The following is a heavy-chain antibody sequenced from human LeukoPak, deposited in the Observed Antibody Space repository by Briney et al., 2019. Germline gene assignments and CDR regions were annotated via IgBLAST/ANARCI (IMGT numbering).Heavy chain of an antibody. J-gene: IGHJ5*02. V-gene: IGHV4-34*01. CDR1: GGSFSGYY. D-gene: IGHD6-19*01. CDR3: ARGFEQWLSESLDP. CDR2: INHSGST. Sequence: KPSETLSLTCAVYGGSFSGYYWSWIRQPPGKGLEWIGEINHSGSTNYNPSLKSRVTISVDTSKNQFSLKLSSVTATDTAVYYCARGFEQWLSESLDPWGQGTLVTVSS.